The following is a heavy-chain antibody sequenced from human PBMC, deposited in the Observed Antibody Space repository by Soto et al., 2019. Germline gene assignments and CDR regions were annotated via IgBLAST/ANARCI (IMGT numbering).Heavy chain of an antibody. CDR1: GGSISSGGYS. CDR2: IYHGGST. J-gene: IGHJ5*02. Sequence: PSETLSLTCAVSGGSISSGGYSLSWIRQPPGKGLEGIGYIYHGGSTYYNPSLKSRVTISVDRSKNQFSLKLSSVTAADTAVYYCARAEVGWFDPWGQGTLVTVSS. CDR3: ARAEVGWFDP. V-gene: IGHV4-30-2*01.